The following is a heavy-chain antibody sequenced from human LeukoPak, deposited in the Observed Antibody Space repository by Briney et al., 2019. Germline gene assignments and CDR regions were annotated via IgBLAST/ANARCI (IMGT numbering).Heavy chain of an antibody. V-gene: IGHV4-34*01. J-gene: IGHJ4*02. Sequence: GSLRLSCAASGFTFSSYGMHWVRQPPGKGLEWIGEINHSGSTNYNPSLKSRVTISVDTSKNQFSLKLSSVTAADTAVYYCARGRYSSSWFGYWGQGTLVTVSS. D-gene: IGHD6-13*01. CDR3: ARGRYSSSWFGY. CDR1: GFTFSSYG. CDR2: INHSGST.